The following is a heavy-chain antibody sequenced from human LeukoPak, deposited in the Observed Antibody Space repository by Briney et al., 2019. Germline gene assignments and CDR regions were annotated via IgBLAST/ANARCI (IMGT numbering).Heavy chain of an antibody. CDR3: ARLNLPVLRFLEWLSDWNRDYGMDV. CDR1: GGSISSSSYY. V-gene: IGHV4-39*01. CDR2: IYYSGST. J-gene: IGHJ6*02. D-gene: IGHD3-3*01. Sequence: KPSETLSLTCTVSGGSISSSSYYWGWIRQPPGKGLEWIGSIYYSGSTYYNPSLKSRVTISVDTSKNQFSLKLSSVTAADTAVYYCARLNLPVLRFLEWLSDWNRDYGMDVWGQGTTVTVSS.